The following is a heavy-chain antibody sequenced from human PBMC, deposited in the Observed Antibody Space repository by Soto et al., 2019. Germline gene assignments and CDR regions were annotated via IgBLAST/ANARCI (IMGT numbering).Heavy chain of an antibody. V-gene: IGHV1-18*01. Sequence: QVQLVQSGAEVKKPGASVKVSCKASGYTFTSFHISWVRQAPGQGLEWMGWISAYNGNTNYAQNLQGRVTMTTDTSTSTAYVELRSLRADDTDMYYCARDSPRIASWGQGTLVTVSS. J-gene: IGHJ5*02. CDR3: ARDSPRIAS. CDR2: ISAYNGNT. D-gene: IGHD3-3*02. CDR1: GYTFTSFH.